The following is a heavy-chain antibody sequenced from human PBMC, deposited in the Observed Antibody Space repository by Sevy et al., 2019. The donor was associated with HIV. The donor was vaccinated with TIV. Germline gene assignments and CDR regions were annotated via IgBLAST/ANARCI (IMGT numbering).Heavy chain of an antibody. J-gene: IGHJ4*02. CDR1: GGTFSSYA. Sequence: ASVKVSCKASGGTFSSYAISWERQAPGQGLEWMGGIIPIFGTANYAQKFQGRVTITADESTSTAYMELSSLRSEDTAVYYCARGARGYSGYDSYYFDYWGQGTLVTVSS. D-gene: IGHD5-12*01. CDR2: IIPIFGTA. V-gene: IGHV1-69*13. CDR3: ARGARGYSGYDSYYFDY.